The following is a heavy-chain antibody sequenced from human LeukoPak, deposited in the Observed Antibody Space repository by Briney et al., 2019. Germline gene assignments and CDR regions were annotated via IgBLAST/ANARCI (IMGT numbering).Heavy chain of an antibody. CDR1: GFPFSSYV. V-gene: IGHV3-23*01. J-gene: IGHJ4*02. CDR3: ARQVGFCSDSTCYLDY. Sequence: PGGSLRLSCAASGFPFSSYVMRWVRQGPGKGLQWVSAISGSGDSTDYADSVKGRFTISRDNSRNILFLQMSSLRADDTAIYYCARQVGFCSDSTCYLDYWGQGALVTVSS. CDR2: ISGSGDST. D-gene: IGHD3-22*01.